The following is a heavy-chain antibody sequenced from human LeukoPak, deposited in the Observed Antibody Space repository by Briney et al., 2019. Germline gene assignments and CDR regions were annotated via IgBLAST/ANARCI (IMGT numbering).Heavy chain of an antibody. J-gene: IGHJ4*02. CDR2: ISYDGSNK. Sequence: GGSLRLSCAASGFTFSSYAMHWVRQAPGKGLEWVAVISYDGSNKYYADSVKGRFTISRDNSKNTLYLQMNSLRAEDTAVYYCAKDCYSGSAGYFDYWGQGTLVTVSS. D-gene: IGHD6-13*01. V-gene: IGHV3-30-3*01. CDR3: AKDCYSGSAGYFDY. CDR1: GFTFSSYA.